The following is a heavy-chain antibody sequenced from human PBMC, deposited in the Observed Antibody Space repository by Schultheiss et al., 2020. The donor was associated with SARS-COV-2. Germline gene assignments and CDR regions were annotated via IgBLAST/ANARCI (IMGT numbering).Heavy chain of an antibody. Sequence: GGSLRLSCAASGFTFSSYSMNWVRQAPGKGLEWVSTISGSGYNTYYADSVKGRFTISRDNAKNSLYLQMNSLRAEDTAVYYCARVYSSSSKYFDYWGQGTLVTVSS. V-gene: IGHV3-21*04. D-gene: IGHD6-13*01. CDR2: ISGSGYNT. CDR3: ARVYSSSSKYFDY. J-gene: IGHJ4*02. CDR1: GFTFSSYS.